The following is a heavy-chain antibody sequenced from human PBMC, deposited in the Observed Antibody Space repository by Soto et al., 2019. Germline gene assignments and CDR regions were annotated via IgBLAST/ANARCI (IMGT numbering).Heavy chain of an antibody. Sequence: QVQLVQSGDEVKKPGASVKVSCKASGYTCTSYGISWVRQAPGQGLERMGWISAYNGNTNYAQKLQGRVTMTTDTSTSTAYRELRSLRADDTAVYYCARDPSCSGGSCYSRWYFDLWGRGTLVTVSS. CDR3: ARDPSCSGGSCYSRWYFDL. CDR2: ISAYNGNT. J-gene: IGHJ2*01. CDR1: GYTCTSYG. D-gene: IGHD2-15*01. V-gene: IGHV1-18*01.